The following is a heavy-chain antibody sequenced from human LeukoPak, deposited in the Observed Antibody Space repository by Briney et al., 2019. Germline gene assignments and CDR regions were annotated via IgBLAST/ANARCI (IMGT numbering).Heavy chain of an antibody. J-gene: IGHJ6*02. V-gene: IGHV3-23*01. CDR3: AKGVGCSGGTCYSGHGMDV. CDR1: GFTFSSYA. D-gene: IGHD2-15*01. Sequence: GGSLRLSCAASGFTFSSYAMSWVRQAPGKGLEWVSALSGSGANTYYADSVKARFTISRDNSKNTLYLQVNSLRAEDTAVYYCAKGVGCSGGTCYSGHGMDVWGQGTTVTVSS. CDR2: LSGSGANT.